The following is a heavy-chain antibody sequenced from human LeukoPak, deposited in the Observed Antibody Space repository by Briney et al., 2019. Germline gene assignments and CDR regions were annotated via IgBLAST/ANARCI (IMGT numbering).Heavy chain of an antibody. CDR3: ARDGSDSYGFNWFDP. V-gene: IGHV1-69*13. D-gene: IGHD5-18*01. CDR2: IIPIFGTA. Sequence: SVTVSCTASGGTFSSYAISWVRQAPGQGLEWMGGIIPIFGTANYAQKFQGRVTITADESTSTAYMELSSLRSEDTAVYYCARDGSDSYGFNWFDPWGQGTLVTVSS. J-gene: IGHJ5*02. CDR1: GGTFSSYA.